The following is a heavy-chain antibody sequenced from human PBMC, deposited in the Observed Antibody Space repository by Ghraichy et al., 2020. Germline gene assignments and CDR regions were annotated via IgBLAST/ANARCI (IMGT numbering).Heavy chain of an antibody. CDR3: TTLSMTVTHGCDY. V-gene: IGHV3-15*01. CDR1: GLIFSDAW. J-gene: IGHJ4*02. CDR2: IKTRSSGGTT. Sequence: GGSLRLSCAASGLIFSDAWMSWVRQAPGRGLEWVGRIKTRSSGGTTDYAAPVKGRFTISRDDYEKTLYLQMNGLKTDDTGVYYCTTLSMTVTHGCDYWGRGTLVTVSS. D-gene: IGHD4-17*01.